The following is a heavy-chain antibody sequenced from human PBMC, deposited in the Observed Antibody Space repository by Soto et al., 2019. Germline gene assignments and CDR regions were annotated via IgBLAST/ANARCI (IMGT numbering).Heavy chain of an antibody. J-gene: IGHJ4*02. CDR1: GFTVSSSY. CDR3: ARLVKYGNCPDYFDY. V-gene: IGHV3-66*04. D-gene: IGHD4-17*01. CDR2: LYSDGTT. Sequence: ELQLVESGGGLVQPGGSLRLSCTASGFTVSSSYMSWVRQGPEKGLEWVSILYSDGTTYYADSVKGRFTISRDSSKNTLYVQMNSLRPEDTAVYYCARLVKYGNCPDYFDYWGQGTLVAVSS.